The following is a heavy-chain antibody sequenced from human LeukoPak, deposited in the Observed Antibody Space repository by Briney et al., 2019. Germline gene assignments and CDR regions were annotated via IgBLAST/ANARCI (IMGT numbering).Heavy chain of an antibody. CDR1: GYTFTSYG. CDR2: ISAYNGNT. V-gene: IGHV1-18*01. J-gene: IGHJ4*02. CDR3: ARVRNDYGDYMGVGDY. Sequence: ASVKVSCKASGYTFTSYGISWVRQAPGQGLEWMGWISAYNGNTNYAQKLQGRVTMTTDTSTSTAYMELRSLRSDDTAVYYCARVRNDYGDYMGVGDYWGQGTLVTVSS. D-gene: IGHD4-17*01.